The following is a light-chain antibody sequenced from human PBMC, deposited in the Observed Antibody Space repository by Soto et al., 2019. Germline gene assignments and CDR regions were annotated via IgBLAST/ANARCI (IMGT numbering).Light chain of an antibody. CDR2: GAS. CDR1: QTISTH. Sequence: DIPMTQSPSSLSASVGDRVTITCRASQTISTHLNWYQQKPGEAPNLLIFGASTLQSGVPSRFSGSGSGTDFTLTISSLQPEDFATYYCQQSYSTLWTFGQGTKVDIK. V-gene: IGKV1-39*01. J-gene: IGKJ1*01. CDR3: QQSYSTLWT.